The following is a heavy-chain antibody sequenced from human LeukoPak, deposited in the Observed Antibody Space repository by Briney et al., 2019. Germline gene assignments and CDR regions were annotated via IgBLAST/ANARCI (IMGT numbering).Heavy chain of an antibody. CDR1: GGSVSSSCYY. Sequence: SETLSLTCTVSGGSVSSSCYYWSWIRQPAGKGLQWIGRICTSQSTNYHPSLESPATISVDTSKNQYSLKLSSMTAADTAVYYCARDQIAAAGTNAFDIWGQGTMVTVSS. J-gene: IGHJ3*02. CDR3: ARDQIAAAGTNAFDI. D-gene: IGHD6-13*01. CDR2: ICTSQST. V-gene: IGHV4-61*02.